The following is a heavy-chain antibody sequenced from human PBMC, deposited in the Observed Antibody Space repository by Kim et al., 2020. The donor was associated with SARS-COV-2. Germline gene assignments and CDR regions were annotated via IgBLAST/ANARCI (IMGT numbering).Heavy chain of an antibody. V-gene: IGHV3-72*01. D-gene: IGHD5-12*01. Sequence: GGSLRLSCVASGFTFSDHYMDWVRQAPGKGLEWVGRSRNKPNGYTTEYAASVKDRFTISRDDSENSVYLQMNSLITEDTAVYYCGRERPRGSENFDLWGR. J-gene: IGHJ2*01. CDR2: SRNKPNGYTT. CDR1: GFTFSDHY. CDR3: GRERPRGSENFDL.